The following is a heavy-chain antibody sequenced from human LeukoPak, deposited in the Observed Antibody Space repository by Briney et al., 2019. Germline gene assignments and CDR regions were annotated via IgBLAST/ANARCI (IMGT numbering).Heavy chain of an antibody. CDR2: INSDGRST. CDR3: ARPRNDILSGFHYYYGLDV. V-gene: IGHV3-74*01. Sequence: GGSLRLSCAASGFTFSIYWMHWVRQAPGQGLVWVTRINSDGRSTSYADSVKGRFTISRDNDKNTLYLQMKSLRAEDTAVYYCARPRNDILSGFHYYYGLDVWGQGTTVTVSS. CDR1: GFTFSIYW. J-gene: IGHJ6*02. D-gene: IGHD3-9*01.